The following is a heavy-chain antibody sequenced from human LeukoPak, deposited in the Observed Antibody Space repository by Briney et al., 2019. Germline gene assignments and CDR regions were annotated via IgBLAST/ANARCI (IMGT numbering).Heavy chain of an antibody. Sequence: SETLSLTCTVSGGSISSYYWSWIRQPAGKGLEWIGRIYTSGSTNHNPSLKSRVTMSVDTSKNQFSLKLSSVTAADTAVYYCARGPYGSGSYYLFDYWGQGTLVTVSS. D-gene: IGHD3-10*01. J-gene: IGHJ4*02. V-gene: IGHV4-4*07. CDR1: GGSISSYY. CDR3: ARGPYGSGSYYLFDY. CDR2: IYTSGST.